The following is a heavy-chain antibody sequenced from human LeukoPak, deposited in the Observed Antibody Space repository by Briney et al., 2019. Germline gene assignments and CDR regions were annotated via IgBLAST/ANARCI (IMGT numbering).Heavy chain of an antibody. J-gene: IGHJ4*02. CDR2: INHSGST. Sequence: SETLSLTCAVSSGSISSSTWWSWVRQPPGKGLEWIGEINHSGSTHYTPSLKSRVTISVDTSDNKFSLKMISVTAADAAVYYCALGYNDIWELWGRGTLVTVSS. V-gene: IGHV4-4*02. D-gene: IGHD5-24*01. CDR3: ALGYNDIWEL. CDR1: SGSISSSTW.